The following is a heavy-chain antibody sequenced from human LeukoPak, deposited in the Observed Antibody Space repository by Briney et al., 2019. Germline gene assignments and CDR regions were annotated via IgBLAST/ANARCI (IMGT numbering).Heavy chain of an antibody. CDR3: AGHHPRNTVDF. J-gene: IGHJ4*02. CDR2: ISDIGSI. Sequence: PSESLSLTCTVSGGSISSYYWSWIRQPPGKGLEWIAYISDIGSINYNPSLKSRVTISLDTSKNQFSLKLSSVTAADTAVYYCAGHHPRNTVDFWGQGTLVTVSS. CDR1: GGSISSYY. D-gene: IGHD2-8*02. V-gene: IGHV4-59*08.